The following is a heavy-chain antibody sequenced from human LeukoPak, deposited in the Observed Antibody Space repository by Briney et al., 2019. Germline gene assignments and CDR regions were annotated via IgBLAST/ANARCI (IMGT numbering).Heavy chain of an antibody. CDR3: ARLGY. V-gene: IGHV4-34*01. Sequence: ASETLSLTCTVSGGSISSYYWSWIRQPPGKGLEWIGEINHSGSTSYNPSLKSRVTISVDTSKNQFSLNLSSVTAADTAVYYCARLGYWGQGTQVTVSS. CDR1: GGSISSYY. CDR2: INHSGST. J-gene: IGHJ4*02. D-gene: IGHD7-27*01.